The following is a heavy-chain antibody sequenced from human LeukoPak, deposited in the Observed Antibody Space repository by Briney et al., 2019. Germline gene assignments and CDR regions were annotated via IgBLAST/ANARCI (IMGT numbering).Heavy chain of an antibody. V-gene: IGHV3-23*01. D-gene: IGHD1-26*01. J-gene: IGHJ4*02. CDR2: ISGSGGST. CDR3: ARDLRGLVGTSDY. CDR1: GFTFSSYG. Sequence: GESLRLSCAASGFTFSSYGMSWVRQAPGKGLEWVSAISGSGGSTYYADSVKGRFTISRDNSKNTLYLQMNSLRAEDTAVYYCARDLRGLVGTSDYWGQGTLVTVSS.